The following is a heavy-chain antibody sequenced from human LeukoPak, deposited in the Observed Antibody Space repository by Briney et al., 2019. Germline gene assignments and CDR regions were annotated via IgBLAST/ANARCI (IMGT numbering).Heavy chain of an antibody. D-gene: IGHD6-6*01. Sequence: GGSLRLSCTASGFSFNNYAMTWLRQAPGKGLEWVSIIIASSGSTFYADSVKGRFTISRDNSKNTLYLQMNSLRADDTAVYHCAKGGASSPYTYIDVWGKGTTVIVSS. CDR3: AKGGASSPYTYIDV. J-gene: IGHJ6*04. CDR2: IIASSGST. CDR1: GFSFNNYA. V-gene: IGHV3-23*01.